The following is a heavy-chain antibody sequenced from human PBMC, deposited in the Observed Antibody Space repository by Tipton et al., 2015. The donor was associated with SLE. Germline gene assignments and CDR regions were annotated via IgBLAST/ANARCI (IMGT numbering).Heavy chain of an antibody. CDR2: NSAYNGNT. CDR1: GYSFTSYW. CDR3: ARDSGTGDFDY. Sequence: QVQLVQSGAEVKKPGESLKISCKGSGYSFTSYWIGWVRQAPGQGLEWMGWNSAYNGNTNYVQKLQGRVTMTTDSSTSTAYMELRSLRSDDTAVYYCARDSGTGDFDYWGQGTLVTVSS. J-gene: IGHJ4*02. V-gene: IGHV1-18*04. D-gene: IGHD7-27*01.